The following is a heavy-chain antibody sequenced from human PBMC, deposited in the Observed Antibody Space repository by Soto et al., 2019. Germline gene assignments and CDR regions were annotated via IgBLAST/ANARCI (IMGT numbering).Heavy chain of an antibody. J-gene: IGHJ3*02. CDR3: ARDIVGLGEFVVVFDI. CDR1: GYTFTSYG. Sequence: ASVKVSCKASGYTFTSYGISWVRQAPGQGLEWMGWISAYNGNTNYAQKLQGRVTMTTDTSTSTAYMELRSLRSDDTAVYYCARDIVGLGEFVVVFDIWGKGKRAT. V-gene: IGHV1-18*01. D-gene: IGHD2-21*01. CDR2: ISAYNGNT.